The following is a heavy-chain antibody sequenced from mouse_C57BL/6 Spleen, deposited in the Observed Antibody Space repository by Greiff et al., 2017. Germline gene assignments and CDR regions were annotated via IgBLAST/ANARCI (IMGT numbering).Heavy chain of an antibody. CDR1: GYTFTSYW. CDR3: ARMGNPSESNYDCYFDD. Sequence: VQLQQPGAELVRPGSSVKLSCKASGYTFTSYWMDWVKQRPGQGLEWIGNIYPSDSRTHYNHKFKNKATLTVDKSSNTAYMQLSSLTSEDSAVDYCARMGNPSESNYDCYFDDWGTGTTVTVSS. D-gene: IGHD2-5*01. V-gene: IGHV1-61*01. CDR2: IYPSDSRT. J-gene: IGHJ1*03.